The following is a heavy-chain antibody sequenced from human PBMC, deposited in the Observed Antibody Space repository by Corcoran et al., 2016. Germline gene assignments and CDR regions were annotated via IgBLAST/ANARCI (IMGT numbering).Heavy chain of an antibody. CDR2: IIPIFGTT. Sequence: QVQLVQSGAEVKKPGSSVKVSCKASGGTFSSYAISWVRQAPGQGLEWMGGIIPIFGTTNYAQKFQGSVTIIADESTSTAYMELSSLRSEDTAVYYCARGSPYYDFGRGYRLYGMDVWGQGTTVTVSS. V-gene: IGHV1-69*01. J-gene: IGHJ6*02. CDR3: ARGSPYYDFGRGYRLYGMDV. D-gene: IGHD3-3*01. CDR1: GGTFSSYA.